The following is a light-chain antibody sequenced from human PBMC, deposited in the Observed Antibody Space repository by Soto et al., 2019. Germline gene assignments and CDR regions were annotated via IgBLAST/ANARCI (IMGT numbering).Light chain of an antibody. V-gene: IGKV3-20*01. CDR1: ESIESRY. J-gene: IGKJ3*01. CDR3: QQFGSSPGFT. CDR2: GTS. Sequence: EIVLTQSPATLSLSRGERATLSCRASESIESRYLAWYQQRPGQAPRLLIYGTSSRATGIPDRFSGSGSGTDFSLTISRLEPEDFAVYYCQQFGSSPGFTFGPGTKVDIK.